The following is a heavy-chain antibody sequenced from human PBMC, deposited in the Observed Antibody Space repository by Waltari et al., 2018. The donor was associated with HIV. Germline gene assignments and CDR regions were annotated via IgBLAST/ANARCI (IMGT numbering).Heavy chain of an antibody. CDR3: AHILQPYDFWSLGYLDY. Sequence: QITLKESGPTLVKPTQTLTLTCTFSGFSLSTSGVGVGWIRQPPGKALEWLALIYWNDDKRYSPSLKSRLTITKDTSKNQVVLTMTNMDPVDTATYYCAHILQPYDFWSLGYLDYWGQGTLVTVSS. J-gene: IGHJ4*02. D-gene: IGHD3-3*01. CDR2: IYWNDDK. V-gene: IGHV2-5*01. CDR1: GFSLSTSGVG.